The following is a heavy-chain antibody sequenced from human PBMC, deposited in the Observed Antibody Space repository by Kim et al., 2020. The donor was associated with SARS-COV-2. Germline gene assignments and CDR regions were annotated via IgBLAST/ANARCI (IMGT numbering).Heavy chain of an antibody. Sequence: QGFTGRFVFSLDTSVSTAYLQISSLKAEDTAVYYCARVASNSSRRDAFDIWGQGTMVTVSS. D-gene: IGHD6-6*01. CDR3: ARVASNSSRRDAFDI. J-gene: IGHJ3*02. V-gene: IGHV7-4-1*02.